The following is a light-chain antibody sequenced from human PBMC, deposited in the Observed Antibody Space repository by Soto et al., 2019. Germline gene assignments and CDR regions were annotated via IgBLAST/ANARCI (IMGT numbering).Light chain of an antibody. CDR2: YDS. CDR3: QVWDSSSDHFVV. Sequence: SYELTQPPSVSVAPGKTARITCGGNNTGIKSVHWYQQKPGQAPVLVIYYDSDRPSGIPERFSGSNSGNTATLTISRVEAGDEADYYCQVWDSSSDHFVVFGGGTKLTVL. V-gene: IGLV3-21*04. CDR1: NTGIKS. J-gene: IGLJ2*01.